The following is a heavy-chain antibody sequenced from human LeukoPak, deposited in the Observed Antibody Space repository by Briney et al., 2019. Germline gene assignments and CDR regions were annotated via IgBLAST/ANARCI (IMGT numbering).Heavy chain of an antibody. Sequence: SETLSLTCTVSGGSISSSSYYWGWIRQPPGKGLEWIGSIYYSGSTYYNPSLKSRVTISVDTSKNQFSLKLSSVTAADTAVYYCASYSAHHLNFDYWGQGTLVTVSS. CDR3: ASYSAHHLNFDY. CDR1: GGSISSSSYY. V-gene: IGHV4-39*07. J-gene: IGHJ4*02. D-gene: IGHD2-21*01. CDR2: IYYSGST.